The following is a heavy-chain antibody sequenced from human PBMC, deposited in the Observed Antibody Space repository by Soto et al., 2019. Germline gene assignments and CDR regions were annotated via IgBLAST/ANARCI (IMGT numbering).Heavy chain of an antibody. CDR1: GGSISSGGYS. J-gene: IGHJ4*02. CDR2: IYHSGST. CDR3: ARGMTTVTTLDY. D-gene: IGHD4-17*01. Sequence: QLQLQESGSGLVKPSQTLSLTCAVSGGSISSGGYSWSWIRQPPGKGLEWIGYIYHSGSTYYNPSLMGRVTISVDRSKNQFPLKLSSVTAADTAVYCWARGMTTVTTLDYWGQGTLVTVSS. V-gene: IGHV4-30-2*01.